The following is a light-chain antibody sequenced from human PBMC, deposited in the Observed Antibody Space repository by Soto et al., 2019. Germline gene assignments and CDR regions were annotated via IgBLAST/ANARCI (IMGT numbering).Light chain of an antibody. CDR2: GAS. J-gene: IGKJ5*01. V-gene: IGKV3-20*01. Sequence: EIVLTQSPGTLSLSPGERATLSCGASQSVSSSYLAWYQQKPGQTPRLLIYGASGRATGIPDRFSGSGSGTAFTLTISRLEPEDFAVYYCQHYGSSPPVTFGQGTRLEIK. CDR1: QSVSSSY. CDR3: QHYGSSPPVT.